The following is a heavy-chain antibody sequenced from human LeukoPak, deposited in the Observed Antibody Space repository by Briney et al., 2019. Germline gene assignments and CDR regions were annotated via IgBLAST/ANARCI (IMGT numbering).Heavy chain of an antibody. CDR2: IDDSGST. J-gene: IGHJ5*01. CDR1: GGSVNSGGYS. CDR3: AREGDYYDSSGYS. Sequence: SSETLSLTCTVSGGSVNSGGYSWTWIRQHPGKGLEWIGYIDDSGSTFSNPTLKSRVTISVDTSKNQFSLKLRSVTAADTAVYYCAREGDYYDSSGYSWGHGSLVIVSS. D-gene: IGHD3-22*01. V-gene: IGHV4-31*03.